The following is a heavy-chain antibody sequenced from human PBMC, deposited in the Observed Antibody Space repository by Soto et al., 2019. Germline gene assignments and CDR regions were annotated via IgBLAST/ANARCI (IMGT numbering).Heavy chain of an antibody. CDR3: ARVGGFGATTIDY. J-gene: IGHJ4*02. D-gene: IGHD3-10*01. V-gene: IGHV4-30-4*01. CDR2: IYYSGST. Sequence: QVQLQESGPGLVKPSQTLSLTCTVSGGSISSGGYYWSWIRQPPGKGLEWIGYIYYSGSTYYNPSLKSRVTISVDTSKNQFSLKLSSVTAADPAVSYCARVGGFGATTIDYWGQGTLVTVSS. CDR1: GGSISSGGYY.